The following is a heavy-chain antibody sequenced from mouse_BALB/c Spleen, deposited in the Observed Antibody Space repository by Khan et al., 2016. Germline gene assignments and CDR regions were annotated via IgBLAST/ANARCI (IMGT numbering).Heavy chain of an antibody. Sequence: VQLQESGAELVRPGSSVKISCKASGYAFSIYWMNWVKQRPGQGLEWIGQIYPGDGDTDYNGKFKDKATLTADKSSSTAYMQRSSLTSEDSAVYFCARSGYGYDYWGQGTTLTVSS. CDR3: ARSGYGYDY. J-gene: IGHJ2*01. CDR2: IYPGDGDT. CDR1: GYAFSIYW. D-gene: IGHD2-2*01. V-gene: IGHV1-80*01.